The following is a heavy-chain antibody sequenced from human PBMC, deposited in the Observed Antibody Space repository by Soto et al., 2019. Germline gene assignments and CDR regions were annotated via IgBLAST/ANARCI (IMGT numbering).Heavy chain of an antibody. CDR2: VYYSGST. CDR1: GGSIRSSSYY. D-gene: IGHD2-2*01. CDR3: ARCTGSCSGTSCYFLFDP. Sequence: SETLSLTCSVSGGSIRSSSYYWGWIRQPPGKGLEWLATVYYSGSTYYNPSLRSRLTLAVDTSKNHFSLKVNSVTAADTAVYYCARCTGSCSGTSCYFLFDPWGQGTMGTVSS. J-gene: IGHJ5*02. V-gene: IGHV4-39*02.